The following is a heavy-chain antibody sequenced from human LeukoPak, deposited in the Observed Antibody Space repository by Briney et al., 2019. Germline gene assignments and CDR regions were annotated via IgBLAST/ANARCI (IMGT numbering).Heavy chain of an antibody. CDR3: ARGTYFDLWSGYSNWLDP. CDR1: GFTFRSYG. D-gene: IGHD3-3*01. Sequence: GGSLRLSCAAYGFTFRSYGMHWVRQAPGKGLEWVAVISYDGSNKYYADSVKGRFTISRDNSMNTLSLQMNSLRAEDTAVYFCARGTYFDLWSGYSNWLDPWGQGTLVTVSS. CDR2: ISYDGSNK. J-gene: IGHJ5*02. V-gene: IGHV3-30*03.